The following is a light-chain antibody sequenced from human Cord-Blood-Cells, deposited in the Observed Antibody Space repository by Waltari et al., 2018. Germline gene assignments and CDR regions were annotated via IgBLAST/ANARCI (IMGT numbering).Light chain of an antibody. CDR1: SSNIGSNY. V-gene: IGLV1-47*01. CDR3: AAWDDSLSCRV. Sequence: QSVLTQPPSASGTPGQRVTISCSGSSSNIGSNYVYWYQQLPGTAPKLLIYRNKQPPSGVPDRFSGSKSGTSASLAISGLRSEDEADYYCAAWDDSLSCRVFGGGTKLTVL. J-gene: IGLJ3*02. CDR2: RNK.